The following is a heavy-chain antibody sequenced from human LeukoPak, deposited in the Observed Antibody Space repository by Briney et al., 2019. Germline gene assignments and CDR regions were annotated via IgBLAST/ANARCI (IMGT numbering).Heavy chain of an antibody. CDR3: AKEIFSGLLYIDY. CDR1: GFTFSSSS. Sequence: PGGSLRLSCAASGFTFSSSSISWVRQAPGKGLEWVSAITDAVGSTHYADSVKGRFTISSDNSKNTVYLQMNSLRPEDVAVYYCAKEIFSGLLYIDYWGQGTLVTVSS. D-gene: IGHD5-12*01. V-gene: IGHV3-23*01. J-gene: IGHJ4*02. CDR2: ITDAVGST.